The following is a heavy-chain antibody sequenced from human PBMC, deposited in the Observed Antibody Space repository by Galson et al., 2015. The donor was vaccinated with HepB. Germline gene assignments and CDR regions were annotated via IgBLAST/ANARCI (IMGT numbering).Heavy chain of an antibody. V-gene: IGHV3-53*01. CDR1: GFTFSDYY. CDR2: IYSGGST. J-gene: IGHJ4*02. CDR3: ARAYCGGDCYLDY. D-gene: IGHD2-21*02. Sequence: SLRLSCAASGFTFSDYYMSWIRQAPGKGLEWVSVIYSGGSTYYADSVKGRFTISRDNSKNTLYLQMNSLRAEDTAVYYCARAYCGGDCYLDYWGQGTLVTVSS.